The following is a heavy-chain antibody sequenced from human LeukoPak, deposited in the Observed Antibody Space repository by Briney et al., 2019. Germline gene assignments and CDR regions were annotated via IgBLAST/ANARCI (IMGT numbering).Heavy chain of an antibody. V-gene: IGHV1-24*01. D-gene: IGHD1-26*01. J-gene: IGHJ4*02. CDR1: GYTLTELS. CDR2: FDPEDGET. Sequence: ASVKVSCKVSGYTLTELSMHWVRQAPGKGLEWMGGFDPEDGETIYAQKFQGRVTMTEDTSTDTAYMELSSLRSEDTAVYYCATDTPYSGSLGAFDYWGQGTLVTVSS. CDR3: ATDTPYSGSLGAFDY.